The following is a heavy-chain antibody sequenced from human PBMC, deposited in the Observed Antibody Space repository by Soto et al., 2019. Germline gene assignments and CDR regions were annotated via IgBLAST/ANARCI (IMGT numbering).Heavy chain of an antibody. D-gene: IGHD2-2*01. J-gene: IGHJ5*01. CDR3: ARGRHCTSTSCFGFPSIWFDS. V-gene: IGHV4-59*07. Sequence: KPSYTMSLTCTVSGRRISGEYWGWIWQHPGKGLEYVGHIYYAGSTRYNPSLTSRVTISLDKSREQFSLKVTSVTAADTAIYYCARGRHCTSTSCFGFPSIWFDSWGQGTLVTVSS. CDR1: GRRISGEY. CDR2: IYYAGST.